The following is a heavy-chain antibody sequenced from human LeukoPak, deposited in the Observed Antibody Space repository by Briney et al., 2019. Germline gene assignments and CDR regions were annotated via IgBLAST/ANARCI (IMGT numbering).Heavy chain of an antibody. CDR2: ISGSGGST. CDR3: AKGSGFYDSSAYDY. D-gene: IGHD3-22*01. J-gene: IGHJ4*02. CDR1: GFTFSSYS. V-gene: IGHV3-23*01. Sequence: PGGSLRLSCATSGFTFSSYSMSWVRQAPGKGLEWVSSISGSGGSTYYAAPVKGRFTISRDNPKNTVYLQMNSLRAEDTAVYYCAKGSGFYDSSAYDYWGQGALVTVSS.